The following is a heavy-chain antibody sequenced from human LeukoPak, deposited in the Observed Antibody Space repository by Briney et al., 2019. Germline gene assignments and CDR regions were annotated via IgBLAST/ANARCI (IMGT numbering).Heavy chain of an antibody. CDR2: IHHSGSA. Sequence: SGTLSLTCAVSGASISSNWWNWVRQPPGKGLEWIGEIHHSGSANYNPSLKSRVTISLDTSENQFSLRLSSVTAADTAVYYCVRDRGEWSYSHDYWGQGTLVTVSS. CDR3: VRDRGEWSYSHDY. CDR1: GASISSNW. J-gene: IGHJ4*02. D-gene: IGHD3-10*01. V-gene: IGHV4-4*02.